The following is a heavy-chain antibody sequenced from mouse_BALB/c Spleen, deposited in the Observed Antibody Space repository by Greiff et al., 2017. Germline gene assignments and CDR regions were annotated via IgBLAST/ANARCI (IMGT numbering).Heavy chain of an antibody. CDR3: ARFPSYCDDDGY. D-gene: IGHD2-4*01. Sequence: EVQLQESGPELVKPGASVKISCKASGYTFTDYNMHWVKQSHGKSLEWIGYIYPYNGGTGYNQKFKSKATLTVDNSSSTAYMELRSLTSEDSAVYYCARFPSYCDDDGYWGQGTTLTVSS. CDR2: IYPYNGGT. J-gene: IGHJ2*01. CDR1: GYTFTDYN. V-gene: IGHV1S29*02.